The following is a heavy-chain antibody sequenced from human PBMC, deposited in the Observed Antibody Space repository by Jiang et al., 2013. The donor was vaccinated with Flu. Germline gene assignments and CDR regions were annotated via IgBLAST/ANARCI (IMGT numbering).Heavy chain of an antibody. V-gene: IGHV3-30*04. Sequence: QLVESGGGVVQPGRSLRLSCAASGFTFSSYAMHWVRQAPGKGLEWVAVISYDGSNKYYADSVKGRFTISRDNSKNTLYLQMNSLRAEDTAVYYCAWTKSSGWYPYFDYWGQGTLVTVSS. J-gene: IGHJ4*02. CDR3: AWTKSSGWYPYFDY. CDR2: ISYDGSNK. CDR1: GFTFSSYA. D-gene: IGHD6-19*01.